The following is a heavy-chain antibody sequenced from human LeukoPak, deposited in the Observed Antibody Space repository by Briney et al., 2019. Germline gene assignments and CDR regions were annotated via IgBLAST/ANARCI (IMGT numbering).Heavy chain of an antibody. J-gene: IGHJ4*02. CDR1: GGSISSSNC. CDR2: IYHSGST. D-gene: IGHD2-15*01. CDR3: ARSRPDCSGGSYYWDFDY. Sequence: PSGTLSLTCAVSGGSISSSNCWSWVRQPPGKGLEWVGDIYHSGSTNYNPSLKSRVTISVDKSKNQFSLKLGSVTAADTAVYYCARSRPDCSGGSYYWDFDYWGQGTLVTVSS. V-gene: IGHV4-4*02.